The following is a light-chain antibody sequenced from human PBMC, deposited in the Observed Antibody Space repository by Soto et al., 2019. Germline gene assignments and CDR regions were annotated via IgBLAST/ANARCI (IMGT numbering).Light chain of an antibody. CDR2: KAS. CDR3: QQYNSYSPWT. Sequence: DIQMTQSPSTLSASVGDRVTITCRASQSISSWLAWYQQKPGKAPKLLIYKASSLESGVPSRFSGSGSGTEFTLTISSLQPADFATYYCQQYNSYSPWTFGQRTKVEIK. CDR1: QSISSW. V-gene: IGKV1-5*03. J-gene: IGKJ1*01.